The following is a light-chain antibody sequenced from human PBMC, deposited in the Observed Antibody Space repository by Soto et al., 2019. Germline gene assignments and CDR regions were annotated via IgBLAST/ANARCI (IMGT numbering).Light chain of an antibody. CDR1: NIGTKG. CDR2: FDS. J-gene: IGLJ2*01. CDR3: QVWDRRSGHLV. Sequence: SYELSQPPSVSVAPGETAKITCGGDNIGTKGVHWYQQRPGQAPLLVMYFDSERPSGIPERLSGSNSENTATLIISRVEAGDEADFYCQVWDRRSGHLVFGGGTKRTVL. V-gene: IGLV3-21*04.